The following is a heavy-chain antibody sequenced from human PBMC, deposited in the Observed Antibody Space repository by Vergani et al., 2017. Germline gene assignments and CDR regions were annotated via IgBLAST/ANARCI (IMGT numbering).Heavy chain of an antibody. Sequence: VQLVESGGGLVQPGRSLRLSCAASGFTFSSYGMHWVRQAPGKGLEWVAVIWYDGSNKYYADSVKGRFTISRDNSKNTLYLQMNSLRAEDTAVYYCAKDSGYDYRRYYYYMDVWGKGTTVTVSS. D-gene: IGHD5-12*01. J-gene: IGHJ6*03. CDR3: AKDSGYDYRRYYYYMDV. CDR2: IWYDGSNK. V-gene: IGHV3-33*06. CDR1: GFTFSSYG.